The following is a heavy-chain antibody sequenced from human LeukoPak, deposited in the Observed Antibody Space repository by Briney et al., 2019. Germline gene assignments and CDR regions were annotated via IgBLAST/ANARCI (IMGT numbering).Heavy chain of an antibody. CDR2: ISDDGSNK. CDR1: GFTFSSYA. V-gene: IGHV3-30-3*01. CDR3: ARGRIFGVVTTVADYFQH. J-gene: IGHJ1*01. D-gene: IGHD3-3*01. Sequence: PGGSLRLSCAPSGFTFSSYAMHWVRQAPRKGLEGGAAISDDGSNKYSEDSVQGRFTISRDNYNHTLYLHMNRLRAEDTAVYYCARGRIFGVVTTVADYFQHWGQGTLATVSS.